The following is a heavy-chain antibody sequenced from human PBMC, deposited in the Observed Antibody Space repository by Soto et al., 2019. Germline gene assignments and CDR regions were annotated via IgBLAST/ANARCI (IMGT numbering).Heavy chain of an antibody. J-gene: IGHJ4*02. CDR2: IYYSGST. D-gene: IGHD4-17*01. V-gene: IGHV4-59*01. CDR1: GSSISPYY. Sequence: SETLSLTCFVSGSSISPYYWTWIRQPPGKGLEWIGNIYYSGSTNYNPSLKSRVTISVDTSKKQFSLKLTSVTAADTAVYYCSRVGGYYGDYPNFDYWGQGARVTVSS. CDR3: SRVGGYYGDYPNFDY.